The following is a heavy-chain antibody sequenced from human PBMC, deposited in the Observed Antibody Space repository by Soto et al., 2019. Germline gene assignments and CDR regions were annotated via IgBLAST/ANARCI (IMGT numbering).Heavy chain of an antibody. J-gene: IGHJ6*02. CDR3: ARDIAAADGMDV. Sequence: QVQLVQSGAEVKKPGASVKVSCKASGYTFTGYYMHWVRQAPGQGIEWKGWINPNSGGTNYAQKFQGWVTMTRDTSISTAYMELSRLRSDDAAVYYCARDIAAADGMDVWGQGTTVTVSS. CDR2: INPNSGGT. CDR1: GYTFTGYY. V-gene: IGHV1-2*04. D-gene: IGHD6-13*01.